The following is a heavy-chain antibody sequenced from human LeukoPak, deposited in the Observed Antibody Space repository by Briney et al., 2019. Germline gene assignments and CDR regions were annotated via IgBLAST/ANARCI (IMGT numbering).Heavy chain of an antibody. D-gene: IGHD4-17*01. V-gene: IGHV3-33*01. CDR3: AGDYGEYYYGMDV. Sequence: GGSLRLSCAASGFTFSSYGMHWVRQAPGRGLEWVAVIWYDGSNKCYADSVKGRFTISRDNSKNTLYLQMNSLRAEDTAVYYCAGDYGEYYYGMDVWGQGTTVTVS. J-gene: IGHJ6*02. CDR1: GFTFSSYG. CDR2: IWYDGSNK.